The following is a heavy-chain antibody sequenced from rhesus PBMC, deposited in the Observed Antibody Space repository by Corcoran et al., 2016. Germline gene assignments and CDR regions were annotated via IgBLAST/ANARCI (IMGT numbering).Heavy chain of an antibody. V-gene: IGHV4-80*01. D-gene: IGHD3-22*01. CDR3: AKDLGIGVIIKVGNSLDV. J-gene: IGHJ5-2*02. CDR2: INGNSGST. CDR1: GASISSYW. Sequence: QVQLQESGPGLVKPSETLSLTCAVSGASISSYWWSWFRQPPGKGLGWIGGINGNSGSTYYNPSLKSRVTISKDASKNQFSLKLSSVTAADTAVYYCAKDLGIGVIIKVGNSLDVWGRGVLVTVSS.